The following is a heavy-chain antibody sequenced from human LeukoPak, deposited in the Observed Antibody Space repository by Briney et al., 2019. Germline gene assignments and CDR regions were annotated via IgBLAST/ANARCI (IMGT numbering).Heavy chain of an antibody. CDR1: GYTFTGYF. D-gene: IGHD2/OR15-2a*01. Sequence: ASVKVSCKASGYTFTGYFMHWVRQAPGQGLEWMGRIIPIFGTANYAQKFQGRVTITTDESTSTAYMELSSLRSEDTAVYYCARDRYYRPFDYWGQGTLVTVSS. J-gene: IGHJ4*02. CDR2: IIPIFGTA. CDR3: ARDRYYRPFDY. V-gene: IGHV1-69*05.